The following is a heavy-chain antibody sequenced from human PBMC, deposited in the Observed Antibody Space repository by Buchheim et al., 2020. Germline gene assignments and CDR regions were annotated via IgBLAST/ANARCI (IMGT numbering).Heavy chain of an antibody. CDR3: ARVNSGSAPGRWLDA. CDR2: INTYNGFT. J-gene: IGHJ5*02. V-gene: IGHV1-18*01. CDR1: GYSFSSYG. Sequence: QSQVVQSGSEVKKPGASVTLSCKASGYSFSSYGITWVRRAPGQGLEWIGWINTYNGFTKYAQKFQGRVTLTTDRPTSKAYMERRSLRSDDTAVYHCARVNSGSAPGRWLDAWGQGTL. D-gene: IGHD1-26*01.